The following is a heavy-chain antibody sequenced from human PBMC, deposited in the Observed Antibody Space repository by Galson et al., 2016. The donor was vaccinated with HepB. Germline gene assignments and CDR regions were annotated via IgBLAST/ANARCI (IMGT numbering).Heavy chain of an antibody. V-gene: IGHV3-33*01. CDR2: IWFDGDNK. D-gene: IGHD6-13*01. J-gene: IGHJ5*02. CDR3: ARDPSGQQLANWFDL. CDR1: GFTFGTYG. Sequence: SLRLSCAASGFTFGTYGLHWVRQAPGKGLEWVAVIWFDGDNKFYEDSVKGRFTISRDNSKNTLYLQVNSLRTEDTAVYYCARDPSGQQLANWFDLWGQGTLVTVSS.